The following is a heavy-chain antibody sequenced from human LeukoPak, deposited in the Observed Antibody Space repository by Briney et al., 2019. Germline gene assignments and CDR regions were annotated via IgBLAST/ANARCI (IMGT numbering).Heavy chain of an antibody. CDR2: ISAYNGNT. J-gene: IGHJ4*02. CDR1: GYTFTGYY. Sequence: GASVKVSCKASGYTFTGYYMHWVRQAPGQGLEWMGWISAYNGNTNYAQKLQGRVTMTTDTSTSTAYMELRSLRSDDTAVYYCARCSGSYSPFDYWGQGTLVTVSS. V-gene: IGHV1-18*04. D-gene: IGHD1-26*01. CDR3: ARCSGSYSPFDY.